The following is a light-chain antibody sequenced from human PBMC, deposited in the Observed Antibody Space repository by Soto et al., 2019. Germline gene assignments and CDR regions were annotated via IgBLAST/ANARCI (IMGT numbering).Light chain of an antibody. CDR2: GAS. J-gene: IGKJ2*01. Sequence: EIVLTQAPGTLSLSPGERATLSCRASQSISSSYLARYRQKPGQAPRLLIYGASSRATGIPDRFSGSGSGTDFTLTISRLEPEDFAVYFCQHYGSSPPYTFGQGTKLEIK. CDR3: QHYGSSPPYT. CDR1: QSISSSY. V-gene: IGKV3-20*01.